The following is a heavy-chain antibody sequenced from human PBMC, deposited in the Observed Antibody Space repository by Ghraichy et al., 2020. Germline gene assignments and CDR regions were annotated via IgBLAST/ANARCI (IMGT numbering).Heavy chain of an antibody. CDR1: GYTFTSYD. CDR2: MNPNSGNT. Sequence: ASVKVSCKASGYTFTSYDINWVRQATGQGLEWMGWMNPNSGNTGYAQKFQGRVTMTRNTSISTAYMELSSLRSEDTAVYYCARSIPRKLRFLEWLANWFDPWGQGTLVTVSS. J-gene: IGHJ5*02. D-gene: IGHD3-3*01. V-gene: IGHV1-8*01. CDR3: ARSIPRKLRFLEWLANWFDP.